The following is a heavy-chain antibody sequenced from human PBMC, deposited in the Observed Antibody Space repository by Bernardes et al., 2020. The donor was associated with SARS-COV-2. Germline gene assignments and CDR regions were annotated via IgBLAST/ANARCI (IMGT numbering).Heavy chain of an antibody. J-gene: IGHJ4*02. CDR3: AKRDCGGDCYSSGY. D-gene: IGHD2-21*02. V-gene: IGHV3-23*01. CDR1: GFTFSSYA. CDR2: ISGSGGST. Sequence: GSLRLSCAASGFTFSSYAMSWVRQAPGKGLEWVSAISGSGGSTYYADSVKGRFTISRDNSKNTLYLQMNSLRAEDTAVYYCAKRDCGGDCYSSGYWGQGTLVTVSS.